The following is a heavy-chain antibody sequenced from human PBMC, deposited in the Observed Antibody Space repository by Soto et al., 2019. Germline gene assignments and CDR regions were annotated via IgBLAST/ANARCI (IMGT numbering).Heavy chain of an antibody. CDR1: GGSISSGDYY. J-gene: IGHJ6*02. D-gene: IGHD3-10*01. V-gene: IGHV4-30-4*01. CDR2: IYYSGST. CDR3: ARGGSGSSHYYYGMDV. Sequence: QVQLQESGPGLVRPSQSLSLTCTVSGGSISSGDYYWSWIRQPPGKGLEWIGYIYYSGSTYYNPSLKRRVTISVDPSKNQFSLKLSSVTAADTAVYYCARGGSGSSHYYYGMDVWGQGTTVTVSS.